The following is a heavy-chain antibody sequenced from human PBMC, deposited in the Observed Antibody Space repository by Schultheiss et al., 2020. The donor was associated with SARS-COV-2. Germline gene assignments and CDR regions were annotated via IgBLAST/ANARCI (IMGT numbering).Heavy chain of an antibody. Sequence: SETLSLTCTVSGGSISSYYWSWIRQPPGKGLEWIGEINHSGSTNYNPSLKSRVTMSVDTSKNQFSLKLSSVTAADTAVYYCARGSAYSSSWYYYGMDVWGQGTTVTVSS. CDR2: INHSGST. CDR1: GGSISSYY. V-gene: IGHV4-34*01. CDR3: ARGSAYSSSWYYYGMDV. D-gene: IGHD6-13*01. J-gene: IGHJ6*02.